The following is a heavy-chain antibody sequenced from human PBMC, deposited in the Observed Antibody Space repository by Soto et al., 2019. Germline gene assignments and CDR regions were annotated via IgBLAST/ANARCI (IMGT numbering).Heavy chain of an antibody. V-gene: IGHV3-23*01. CDR3: AKQRTDGSGSYYLTSDY. D-gene: IGHD3-10*01. CDR1: GFTFSSHA. CDR2: ISGNGGTT. J-gene: IGHJ4*02. Sequence: EVQLLESGGGLVQPGGSLRLSCAASGFTFSSHAMSWVRQAPGKGLEWVSGISGNGGTTHYADSVKGRFTISRDNSNNTLHLQINSLRVHDTAVYFCAKQRTDGSGSYYLTSDYWGQGTLVTVSS.